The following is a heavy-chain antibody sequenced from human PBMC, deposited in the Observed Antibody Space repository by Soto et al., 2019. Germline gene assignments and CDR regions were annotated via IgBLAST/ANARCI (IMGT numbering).Heavy chain of an antibody. D-gene: IGHD3-22*01. J-gene: IGHJ4*02. CDR1: GGSISSGGYY. V-gene: IGHV4-31*03. CDR3: ARCRYYDSSGYYPYYFDY. Sequence: SETLSLTCTVSGGSISSGGYYWSWIRQHPGEGLEWIGYIYYSGSTYYNPSLKSRVTISVDTSKNQFSLKLSSVTAADTAVYYCARCRYYDSSGYYPYYFDYWGQGTLVTVSS. CDR2: IYYSGST.